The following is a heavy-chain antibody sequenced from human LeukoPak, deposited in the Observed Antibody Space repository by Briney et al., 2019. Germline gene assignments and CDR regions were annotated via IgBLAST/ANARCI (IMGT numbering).Heavy chain of an antibody. D-gene: IGHD5-18*01. CDR3: ATIKRGSIFGYFAL. J-gene: IGHJ4*02. CDR2: LYDTVGT. CDR1: GPSITSHY. Sequence: SETMSLTWTVAGPSITSHYWSWNRQTQGKGLEWIAYLYDTVGTTDNPSLKRRLTLPADTPKNQLSWRLSSVIAADTAVYYLATIKRGSIFGYFALWGQEIKATVSS. V-gene: IGHV4-59*11.